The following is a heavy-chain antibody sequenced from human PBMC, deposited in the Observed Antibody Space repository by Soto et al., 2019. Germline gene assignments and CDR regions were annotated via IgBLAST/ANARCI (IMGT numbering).Heavy chain of an antibody. CDR1: GYTFINYY. V-gene: IGHV1-46*01. Sequence: GASVKVSCKSSGYTFINYYVHWVRHAPGQGLEWMGMINPSGGRTTYPQKFQGRVTMTRDTSTSTVYVELSNLRSDDTAVFYCAREKASTSLLTHYHCAMDVCGQRITVTVSS. CDR2: INPSGGRT. CDR3: AREKASTSLLTHYHCAMDV. J-gene: IGHJ6*02.